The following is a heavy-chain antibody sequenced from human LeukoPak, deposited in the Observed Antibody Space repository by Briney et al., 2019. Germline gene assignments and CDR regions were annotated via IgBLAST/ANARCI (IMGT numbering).Heavy chain of an antibody. V-gene: IGHV3-74*01. CDR3: AKVTAVASTGALDY. J-gene: IGHJ4*02. D-gene: IGHD6-19*01. CDR2: INSDGSST. CDR1: GFTFSSYW. Sequence: GGPLRLSCAASGFTFSSYWMHWVRQASGKGLVWVSRINSDGSSTTYADSVKGRFTISRDNAKNTLYLQMNSLRADDTAVYYCAKVTAVASTGALDYWGQGTLVTVSS.